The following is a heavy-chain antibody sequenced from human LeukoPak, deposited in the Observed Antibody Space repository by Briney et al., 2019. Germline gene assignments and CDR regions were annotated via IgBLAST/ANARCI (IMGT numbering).Heavy chain of an antibody. CDR3: AKDFWGTNYYESSGSFDF. J-gene: IGHJ4*02. CDR2: VNHSGRT. D-gene: IGHD3-22*01. V-gene: IGHV4-34*01. CDR1: GGSFSDYW. Sequence: SETLSLTCAVYGGSFSDYWWTWIRQSPGKGLEWIGEVNHSGRTNYNPSLKSRVSISVDRSKKQFSLKLTSVTAADTAVYYCAKDFWGTNYYESSGSFDFWGQGILVSVSS.